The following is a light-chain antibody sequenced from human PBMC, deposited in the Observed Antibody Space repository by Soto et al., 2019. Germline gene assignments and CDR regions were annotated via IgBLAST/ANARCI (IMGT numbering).Light chain of an antibody. Sequence: DIQMTQSPSSVSASLGDRVTITCRASQGINTWLAWYQQKPGKAPKLLIYAASTLHSGVSSRFSGSGSGTEFTLTISSLQPEDFATYYCQQTNSFPLTFGPGTRLDIK. V-gene: IGKV1-12*01. CDR1: QGINTW. CDR2: AAS. J-gene: IGKJ5*01. CDR3: QQTNSFPLT.